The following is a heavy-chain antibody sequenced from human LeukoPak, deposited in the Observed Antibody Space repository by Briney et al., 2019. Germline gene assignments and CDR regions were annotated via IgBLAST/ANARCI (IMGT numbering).Heavy chain of an antibody. CDR1: GYSFDIYW. D-gene: IGHD6-13*01. V-gene: IGHV5-51*01. J-gene: IGHJ4*02. CDR2: IYPGDSDV. Sequence: GESLKISCKGSGYSFDIYWIGWVRQMPGEGLEWMGIIYPGDSDVRYNPSFQGQVTISVDKSISTAYLQWSSLQASDTAVYYCARQGYNSTGERYLAYWGQGTQVTVSS. CDR3: ARQGYNSTGERYLAY.